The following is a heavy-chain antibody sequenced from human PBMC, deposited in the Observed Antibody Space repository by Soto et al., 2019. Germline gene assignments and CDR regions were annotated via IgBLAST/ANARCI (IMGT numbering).Heavy chain of an antibody. V-gene: IGHV5-51*01. J-gene: IGHJ4*02. CDR3: ATVGQSYVSFDD. CDR1: GYSFTSYW. D-gene: IGHD5-18*01. CDR2: IYRGDSDI. Sequence: PGESLKISCKGSGYSFTSYWIAWVRQMPGKGLEWMGIIYRGDSDIRYSPSFQGQVTMSTDKSISTAYLQWDSLKASDTAMYYCATVGQSYVSFDDWGQGTLVTVSS.